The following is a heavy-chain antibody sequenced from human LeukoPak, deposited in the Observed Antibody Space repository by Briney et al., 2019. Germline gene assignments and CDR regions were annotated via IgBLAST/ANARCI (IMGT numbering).Heavy chain of an antibody. Sequence: QPGGSLRLSCTVSGFTVSSNSMSWVRQAPGKGLEWVSFIYSDNTHYSDSVKGRFTISRDNAKNLLYLQMNSLRAEDTAVYFCAREDGNNLKLDSWGQGILVTVSS. V-gene: IGHV3-53*01. CDR2: IYSDNT. CDR3: AREDGNNLKLDS. CDR1: GFTVSSNS. D-gene: IGHD1-14*01. J-gene: IGHJ4*02.